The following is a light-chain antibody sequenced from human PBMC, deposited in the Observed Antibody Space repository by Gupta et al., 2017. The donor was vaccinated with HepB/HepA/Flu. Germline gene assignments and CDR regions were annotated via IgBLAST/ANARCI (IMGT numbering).Light chain of an antibody. V-gene: IGLV1-40*01. CDR2: GKS. CDR1: SSNIGASFD. CDR3: QSYDSSRSGV. J-gene: IGLJ3*02. Sequence: QSVLTQPPSVSGAPGQRVTISCTGSSSNIGASFDVHWYQQLPGTPHNLLIFGKSNRPSGVPDRFSGSKAGTTASLAITGRQEEEEADYYCQSYDSSRSGVFGGGTKLTVL.